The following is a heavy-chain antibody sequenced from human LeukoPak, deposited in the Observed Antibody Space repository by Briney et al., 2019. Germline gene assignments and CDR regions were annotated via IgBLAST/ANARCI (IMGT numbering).Heavy chain of an antibody. J-gene: IGHJ6*02. CDR1: GGSFSGYY. CDR2: INHSGST. CDR3: ARGDSSGYYIRGYYYGMDV. V-gene: IGHV4-34*01. D-gene: IGHD3-22*01. Sequence: KPSETLSLTCAVYGGSFSGYYWSWIRQPPGKGLEWIGEINHSGSTNYNPSLKSRVTISVDTSKNQFSLKLSSVTAADTAVYYCARGDSSGYYIRGYYYGMDVWGQGTTVTVSS.